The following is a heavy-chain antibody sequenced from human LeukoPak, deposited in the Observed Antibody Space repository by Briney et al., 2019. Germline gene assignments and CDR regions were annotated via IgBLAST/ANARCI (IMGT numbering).Heavy chain of an antibody. V-gene: IGHV5-51*01. CDR2: IYPGDSDT. D-gene: IGHD4-17*01. Sequence: GASLQISCEGSGSSFTSYWIGWVRPLPGKGLEWMGIIYPGDSDTRYSPSFQGQVTISADKSISTAYLQWSSLKASDTAMYYCARGDYGDYREYYFDYWGQGTLVTVSS. CDR1: GSSFTSYW. J-gene: IGHJ4*02. CDR3: ARGDYGDYREYYFDY.